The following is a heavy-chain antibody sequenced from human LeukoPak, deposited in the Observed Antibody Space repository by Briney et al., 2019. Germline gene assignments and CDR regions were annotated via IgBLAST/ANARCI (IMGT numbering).Heavy chain of an antibody. CDR2: IYYSGST. J-gene: IGHJ4*02. V-gene: IGHV4-59*12. CDR1: GGSISSYY. D-gene: IGHD2-2*01. CDR3: ARDLLGTSEYQLAY. Sequence: SETLSLTCTVSGGSISSYYWSWIRQPPGKGLEWIGYIYYSGSTNYNPSLKSRVTISVDTSKNQFSLKLSSVTAADTAVYYCARDLLGTSEYQLAYWGQGTLVTVSS.